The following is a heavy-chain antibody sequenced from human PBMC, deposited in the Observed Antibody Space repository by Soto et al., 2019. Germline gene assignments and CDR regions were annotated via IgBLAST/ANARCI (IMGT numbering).Heavy chain of an antibody. D-gene: IGHD1-26*01. V-gene: IGHV3-21*01. J-gene: IGHJ4*02. CDR2: ISSSSSYI. Sequence: EVRLVESGGGLVKPGGSLRLSCAASGFTFSSYSMNWVRQAPGKGLEWVSSISSSSSYIYYADSVKGRFTISRDNAKNSLYLQMNSLRAEDTDVYYCARYRDGAHDYWGQGTLVTVSS. CDR1: GFTFSSYS. CDR3: ARYRDGAHDY.